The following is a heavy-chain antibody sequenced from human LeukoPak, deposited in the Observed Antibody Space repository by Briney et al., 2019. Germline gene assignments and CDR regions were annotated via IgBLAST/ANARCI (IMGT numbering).Heavy chain of an antibody. CDR1: GGSISSYY. V-gene: IGHV4-59*01. J-gene: IGHJ6*03. CDR3: SGSYLYYYYYYMHV. CDR2: IYYSGST. D-gene: IGHD1-26*01. Sequence: PSETLSVTCTVSGGSISSYYWSWIRQPPGKGLEWIGYIYYSGSTNYNPSLKSRVTISVDTSKNQFSLKLSSVTAADTAVYYCSGSYLYYYYYYMHVWGKGTTVTISS.